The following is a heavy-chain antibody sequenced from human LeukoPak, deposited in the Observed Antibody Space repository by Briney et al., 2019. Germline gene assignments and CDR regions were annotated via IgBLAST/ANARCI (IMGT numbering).Heavy chain of an antibody. D-gene: IGHD1-1*01. CDR1: GFTFSHYW. V-gene: IGHV3-7*01. J-gene: IGHJ5*02. Sequence: GGSLRLSCAASGFTFSHYWMTWVRQAPGKGLESVANIKQDGSEKYYVDSVKGRFTISRDNAKNSLYLQMNSLRAEDTAVYYCARRNWNDDSEWFDPWGQGTLVTVSS. CDR2: IKQDGSEK. CDR3: ARRNWNDDSEWFDP.